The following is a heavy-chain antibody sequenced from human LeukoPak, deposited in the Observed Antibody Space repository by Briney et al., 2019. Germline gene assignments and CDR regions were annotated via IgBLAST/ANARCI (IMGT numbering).Heavy chain of an antibody. Sequence: SQTLSLTCTVSGGSISSGSYYWSWIRQPAGKGLEWIGRIYTSGSTNYNPSLKSRVTISVDTSKNQFSLKLSSVTAADTAVYYCARGIRLGELSTLDIWGQGTMVTVSS. CDR3: ARGIRLGELSTLDI. CDR2: IYTSGST. J-gene: IGHJ3*02. V-gene: IGHV4-61*02. CDR1: GGSISSGSYY. D-gene: IGHD3-16*02.